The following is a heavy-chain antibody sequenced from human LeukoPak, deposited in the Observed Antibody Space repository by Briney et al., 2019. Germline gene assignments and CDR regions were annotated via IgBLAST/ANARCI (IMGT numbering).Heavy chain of an antibody. CDR2: IYTSGST. Sequence: SETLSLTCTVSGGSLSSYYWSWIRQPAGKGLEWIGRIYTSGSTNYNPSLKSRVTMSVDTSKNQFSLKLSSVTAADTAVYYCARTPYSTIFGVHGWFDPWGQGTLVTVSS. J-gene: IGHJ5*02. V-gene: IGHV4-4*07. CDR1: GGSLSSYY. D-gene: IGHD3-3*01. CDR3: ARTPYSTIFGVHGWFDP.